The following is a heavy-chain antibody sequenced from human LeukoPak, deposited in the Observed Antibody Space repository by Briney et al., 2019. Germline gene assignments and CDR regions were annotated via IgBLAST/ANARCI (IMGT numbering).Heavy chain of an antibody. J-gene: IGHJ4*01. V-gene: IGHV3-74*01. CDR2: IKPDGSST. Sequence: QAGGSLRLSCAASGFTFSSHWMHWVRQAPGKGLVWVLRIKPDGSSTNYADSVKDRFTISRDNAKNTLYLQMNSLRAEDTAVYYCARDGVRGVVHLDHWGHGILVTVSS. D-gene: IGHD3-10*01. CDR1: GFTFSSHW. CDR3: ARDGVRGVVHLDH.